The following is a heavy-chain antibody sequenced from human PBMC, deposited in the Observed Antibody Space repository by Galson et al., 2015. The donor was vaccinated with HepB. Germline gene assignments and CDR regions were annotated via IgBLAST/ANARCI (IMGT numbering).Heavy chain of an antibody. J-gene: IGHJ6*03. CDR2: IIPRFGRP. D-gene: IGHD6-19*01. V-gene: IGHV1-69*13. CDR1: GGTFSSYA. Sequence: SVKVSCKASGGTFSSYAISWVRQAPGQGLEWMGGIIPRFGRPNYAQKFEGRVTITADESTSTAHMELSSLRSEDTAVYYCATSVVAVNDPYGYYYYMDVWGKGTTVTVSS. CDR3: ATSVVAVNDPYGYYYYMDV.